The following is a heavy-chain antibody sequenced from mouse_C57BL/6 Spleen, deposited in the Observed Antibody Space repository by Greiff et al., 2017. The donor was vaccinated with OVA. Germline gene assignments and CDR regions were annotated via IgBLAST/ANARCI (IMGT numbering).Heavy chain of an antibody. J-gene: IGHJ2*01. CDR3: ASLLGRGYVDY. CDR1: GFTFSSYG. V-gene: IGHV5-6*01. CDR2: ISSGGSYT. D-gene: IGHD4-1*01. Sequence: EVKLVESGGDLVKPGGSLKLSCAASGFTFSSYGMSWVRQTPDKRLEWVATISSGGSYTYYPDSVKGRFTISRDNAKNTLYLQMSSLKSEDTAMYYCASLLGRGYVDYWGQGTTLTVSS.